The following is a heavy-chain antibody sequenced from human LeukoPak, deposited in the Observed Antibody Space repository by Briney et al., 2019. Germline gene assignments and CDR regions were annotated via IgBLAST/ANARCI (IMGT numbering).Heavy chain of an antibody. Sequence: ASVKVSCKASGYTFTGYYMHWVRQAPGQGLEWMGWTNPNSGGTNYAQKFQGRVTMTEDTSTDTAYMELSSLRSEDTAVYYCATGGYSSSWYAYYFDYWGQGTLVTASS. CDR2: TNPNSGGT. CDR3: ATGGYSSSWYAYYFDY. V-gene: IGHV1-2*02. D-gene: IGHD6-13*01. J-gene: IGHJ4*02. CDR1: GYTFTGYY.